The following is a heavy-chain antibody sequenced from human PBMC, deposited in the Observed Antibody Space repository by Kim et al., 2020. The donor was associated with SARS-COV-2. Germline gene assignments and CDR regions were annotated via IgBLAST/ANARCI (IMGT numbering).Heavy chain of an antibody. D-gene: IGHD2-2*03. CDR3: AKDGYCSSTSCYYYGMDV. J-gene: IGHJ6*02. V-gene: IGHV3-23*01. CDR1: GFTFSSYA. CDR2: ICGSGGST. Sequence: GGSLRLSCAASGFTFSSYAMSWVRQAPGKGLEWVSAICGSGGSTYYADSVKGRFTISRDNSKNTLYLQMNSLRAEDTAVYYCAKDGYCSSTSCYYYGMDVWGQGTTVTVSS.